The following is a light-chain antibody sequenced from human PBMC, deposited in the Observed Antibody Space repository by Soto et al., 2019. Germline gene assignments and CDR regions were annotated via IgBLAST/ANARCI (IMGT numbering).Light chain of an antibody. CDR1: QTVSSD. J-gene: IGKJ4*01. Sequence: EIVMTQSPATLSVSPGERATLSCRASQTVSSDLAWYQQKPGQAPRLLIYAASIRATGIPARFSGSGSGTEFTLTSSSLQTEDIAVYYCQQYHNWPPLTFGVGTKVEIK. CDR3: QQYHNWPPLT. V-gene: IGKV3D-15*01. CDR2: AAS.